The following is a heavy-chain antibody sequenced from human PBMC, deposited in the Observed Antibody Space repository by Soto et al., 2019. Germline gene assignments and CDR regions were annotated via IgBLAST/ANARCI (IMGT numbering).Heavy chain of an antibody. J-gene: IGHJ4*02. V-gene: IGHV3-23*01. CDR1: GFTVSSFP. CDR3: ARKVAGSI. CDR2: ISSSGDDS. D-gene: IGHD6-19*01. Sequence: EMHLLESGGGLVQPGGSLRLSCAASGFTVSSFPMTWVRQAPGKGLEWVSSISSSGDDSFYADPVKGRFTISRDSSKNMLFLQLSSLRAEDTAVYYCARKVAGSIWGQGTLVTVSS.